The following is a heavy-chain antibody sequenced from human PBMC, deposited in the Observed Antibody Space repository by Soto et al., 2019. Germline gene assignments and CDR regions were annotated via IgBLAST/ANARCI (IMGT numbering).Heavy chain of an antibody. Sequence: EVQLVQSGAGLMKPGSTVKLSCKVVGFTFTDYYIHWVKQAPGQGLEWLGFVDPEEGETMFSERFQGRVSITADTATDTSYMELSNLRSEDTAVYFCARGRGNSAMITTFDYWGQGTLVTVSS. D-gene: IGHD3-16*01. CDR3: ARGRGNSAMITTFDY. CDR2: VDPEEGET. V-gene: IGHV1-69-2*01. CDR1: GFTFTDYY. J-gene: IGHJ4*02.